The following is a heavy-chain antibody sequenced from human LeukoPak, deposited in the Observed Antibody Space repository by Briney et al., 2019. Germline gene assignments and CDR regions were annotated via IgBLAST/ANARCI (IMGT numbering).Heavy chain of an antibody. D-gene: IGHD1-1*01. CDR1: GGTFSSYA. CDR3: ARGRMWHSNAVGSDY. CDR2: IIPIFGTA. Sequence: SVKVSCKASGGTFSSYAISWVQQAPGQGLEWMGGIIPIFGTADYAQKFQGRVTITTDESTSTAYMELSSLRSEDTAVYYCARGRMWHSNAVGSDYWGQGTLVTVSS. J-gene: IGHJ4*02. V-gene: IGHV1-69*05.